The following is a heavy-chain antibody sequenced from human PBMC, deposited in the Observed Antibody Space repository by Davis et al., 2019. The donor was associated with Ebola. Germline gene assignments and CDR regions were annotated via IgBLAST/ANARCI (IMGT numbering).Heavy chain of an antibody. CDR3: AGRSERGYSPFDY. Sequence: PGGSLRLSCAASGFTFSSYAMSWVRQAPGKGLEWVSAISGSAAATYYADSVKGRFTISRDNSKNTMYLQMNSLRAEDTAVYYCAGRSERGYSPFDYWGQGTLVTASS. CDR1: GFTFSSYA. J-gene: IGHJ4*02. D-gene: IGHD3-22*01. CDR2: ISGSAAAT. V-gene: IGHV3-23*01.